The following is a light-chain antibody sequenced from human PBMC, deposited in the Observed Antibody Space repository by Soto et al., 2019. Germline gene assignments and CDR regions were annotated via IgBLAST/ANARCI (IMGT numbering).Light chain of an antibody. CDR2: GAS. CDR3: QQSYSMSYT. V-gene: IGKV1-39*01. CDR1: QSISIY. J-gene: IGKJ2*01. Sequence: DIQMTQSPSSLSASVGDRVTITCRASQSISIYLNWYQLKPGKAPKLLIYGASNLQFGVPSRFSGSGSGTDFTLTISSLQPEDFTTYYCQQSYSMSYTFGQGTKLEIK.